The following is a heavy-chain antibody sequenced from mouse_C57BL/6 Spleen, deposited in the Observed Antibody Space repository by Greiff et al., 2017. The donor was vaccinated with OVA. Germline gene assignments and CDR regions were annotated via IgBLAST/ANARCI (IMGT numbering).Heavy chain of an antibody. CDR1: GFTFSSYT. Sequence: EVKLVESGGGLVKPGGSLKLSCAASGFTFSSYTMSWVRQTPEKRLEWVATISGGGGNTYYPDSVKGRFTISRDNAKNTLYLQLRSLRSEDTALYYCARHDGYPAWFAYWGQGTLVTVSA. CDR3: ARHDGYPAWFAY. V-gene: IGHV5-9*01. CDR2: ISGGGGNT. J-gene: IGHJ3*01. D-gene: IGHD2-3*01.